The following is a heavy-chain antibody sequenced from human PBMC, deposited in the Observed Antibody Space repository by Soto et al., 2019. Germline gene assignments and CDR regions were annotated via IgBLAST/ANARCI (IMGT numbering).Heavy chain of an antibody. Sequence: SPTLTLPCVISGNTVSSNSAAWHWIRQSPSRGLEWLGRTYYRSKWYSDYALSVRSRITINPDTSKNQFSLHLNSVTPDDTAIYYCARYTNAWYLDYWGQGTRV. CDR2: TYYRSKWYS. J-gene: IGHJ4*02. CDR1: GNTVSSNSAA. D-gene: IGHD2-8*01. V-gene: IGHV6-1*01. CDR3: ARYTNAWYLDY.